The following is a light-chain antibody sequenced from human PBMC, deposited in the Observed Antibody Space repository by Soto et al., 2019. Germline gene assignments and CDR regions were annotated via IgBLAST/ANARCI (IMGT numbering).Light chain of an antibody. V-gene: IGKV3-20*01. Sequence: ETELTQSPATLSVSPGERSTLSCSSSQSVASSHLAWYRQKPGQTPRLLIYDASSRATGIPDRISGSGSGTDFTLTISRLEPEDFAVYYCQQYGSAPFTFGPGTKVDIK. CDR3: QQYGSAPFT. J-gene: IGKJ3*01. CDR2: DAS. CDR1: QSVASSH.